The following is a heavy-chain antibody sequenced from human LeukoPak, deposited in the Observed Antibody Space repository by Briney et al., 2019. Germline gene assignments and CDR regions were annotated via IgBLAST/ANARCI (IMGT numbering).Heavy chain of an antibody. CDR2: IIPILDLT. Sequence: SVKVSCKASGGTFNHFGINWVRQAPGHGLEWMGRIIPILDLTKYAPKIQDRVTITADKSTSTAYMELNSLRSEDTAVYFCARDSGRPPTSFDYWGQGTLVTVSS. CDR3: ARDSGRPPTSFDY. J-gene: IGHJ4*01. V-gene: IGHV1-69*04. D-gene: IGHD1-1*01. CDR1: GGTFNHFG.